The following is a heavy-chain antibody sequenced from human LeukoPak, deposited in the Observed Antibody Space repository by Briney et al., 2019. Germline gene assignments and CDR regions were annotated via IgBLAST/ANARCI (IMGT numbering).Heavy chain of an antibody. V-gene: IGHV3-20*04. CDR3: ARVFNLYYYMDV. D-gene: IGHD1-14*01. J-gene: IGHJ6*03. Sequence: GGSLRLSCAASGFTFDDYDMSWVRQAPGKGLEWVSGINWNGGSTGYADSVKGRFTISRDNAKNSLYLQMNSLRAEDTALYYCARVFNLYYYMDVWGKGTTVTVSS. CDR2: INWNGGST. CDR1: GFTFDDYD.